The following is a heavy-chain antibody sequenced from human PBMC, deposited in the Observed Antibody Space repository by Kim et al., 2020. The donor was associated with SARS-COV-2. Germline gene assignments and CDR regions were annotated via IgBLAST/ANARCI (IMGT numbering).Heavy chain of an antibody. D-gene: IGHD6-13*01. Sequence: SETLSLTCTVSGGSISSGSYYWSWIRQPAGKGLEWIGRIYTSGSTNYNPSLKSRVTISVDTSKNQFSLKLSSVTAADTAVYYCARERLDSSSYYYYYYGMDVWGQGTTVTVSS. CDR1: GGSISSGSYY. J-gene: IGHJ6*02. V-gene: IGHV4-61*02. CDR2: IYTSGST. CDR3: ARERLDSSSYYYYYYGMDV.